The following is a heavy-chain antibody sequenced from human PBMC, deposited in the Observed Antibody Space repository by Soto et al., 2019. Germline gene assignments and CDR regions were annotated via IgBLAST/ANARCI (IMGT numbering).Heavy chain of an antibody. V-gene: IGHV3-23*01. D-gene: IGHD6-13*01. Sequence: PRGSLRLSCTASGFTFSSYAMRWVRQAPGKGLEWVSDISGSGDNTYYADSVKGRFTISRDKSKNTLYLQMKTLRAEDTAVYFCAKGMAAAGTDYWGQGTLVTVSS. CDR2: ISGSGDNT. CDR1: GFTFSSYA. J-gene: IGHJ4*02. CDR3: AKGMAAAGTDY.